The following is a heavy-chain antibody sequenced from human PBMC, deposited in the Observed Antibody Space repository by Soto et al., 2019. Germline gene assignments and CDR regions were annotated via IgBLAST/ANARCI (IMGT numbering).Heavy chain of an antibody. J-gene: IGHJ6*02. Sequence: GGSLRLSCVASEFTFSIYWMHLVLQVPGKGLVWVSRLNEDGSFTSYADSVKGRFSIFRDNAKKTLYLQMNSLSAEDSAVYYCARDLSGRTDVWGQGTTVTVSS. CDR2: LNEDGSFT. D-gene: IGHD3-10*01. V-gene: IGHV3-74*03. CDR1: EFTFSIYW. CDR3: ARDLSGRTDV.